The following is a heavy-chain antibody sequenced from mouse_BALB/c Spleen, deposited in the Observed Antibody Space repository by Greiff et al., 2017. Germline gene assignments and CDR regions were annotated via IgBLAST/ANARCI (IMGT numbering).Heavy chain of an antibody. V-gene: IGHV1S127*01. CDR3: TRSSSYYYAMDY. J-gene: IGHJ4*01. D-gene: IGHD1-3*01. Sequence: VQLQQPGAELVRPGASVKLSCKASGYSFTSYWMNWVKQRPGQGLEWIGMIHPSDSETRLNQKFKGKAKLTAVTSASTAYMELSSLTNEDSAVYYCTRSSSYYYAMDYWGQGTSVTVSS. CDR1: GYSFTSYW. CDR2: IHPSDSET.